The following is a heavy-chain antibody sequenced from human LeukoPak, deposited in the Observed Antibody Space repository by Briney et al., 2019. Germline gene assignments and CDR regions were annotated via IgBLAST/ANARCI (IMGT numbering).Heavy chain of an antibody. CDR3: ARSYNLNFDY. J-gene: IGHJ4*02. CDR2: IDTDGTDGSST. Sequence: GGSLRLSCAASGFTFSNYWMHWVRQAPGKGLVWVSRIDTDGTDGSSTLYADSVKGRFTISRDNAKNTQYLQMNSLRVEDTAVYYCARSYNLNFDYWGQGILVTVSS. D-gene: IGHD3-10*01. V-gene: IGHV3-74*01. CDR1: GFTFSNYW.